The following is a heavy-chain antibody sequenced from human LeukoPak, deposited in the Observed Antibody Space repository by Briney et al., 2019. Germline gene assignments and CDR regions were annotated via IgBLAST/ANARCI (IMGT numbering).Heavy chain of an antibody. CDR1: GYSISSGYY. V-gene: IGHV4-38-2*01. J-gene: IGHJ3*02. CDR3: ARPQGVTAMVSFDI. CDR2: FYHSGST. D-gene: IGHD5-18*01. Sequence: PSETLSLTCAVSGYSISSGYYWGWIRQPPGKGLEWIGSFYHSGSTFYNPSLKSRVTISADTSKNQFSLTLSSVTAADTAVYYCARPQGVTAMVSFDIWGQGTMVTVSS.